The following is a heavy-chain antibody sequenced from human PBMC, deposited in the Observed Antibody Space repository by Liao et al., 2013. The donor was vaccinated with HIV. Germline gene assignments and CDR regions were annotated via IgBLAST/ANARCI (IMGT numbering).Heavy chain of an antibody. J-gene: IGHJ6*03. D-gene: IGHD3-22*01. V-gene: IGHV4-34*01. Sequence: QVQLHQWGAGLLKPSETLSLTCAVYGGSFSGYYWSWIRQPPGKGLEWIGEINHSGSTNYNPSLKSRVTISVDTSKNQFSLKLSSVTAADTAVYYCARCLGYYDSSGYYFHYYYYYMDVWGKGTTVTVSS. CDR1: GGSFSGYY. CDR2: INHSGST. CDR3: ARCLGYYDSSGYYFHYYYYYMDV.